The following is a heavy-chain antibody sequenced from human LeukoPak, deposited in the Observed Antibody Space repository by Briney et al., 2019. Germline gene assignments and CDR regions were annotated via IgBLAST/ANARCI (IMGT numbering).Heavy chain of an antibody. D-gene: IGHD4-17*01. J-gene: IGHJ4*02. V-gene: IGHV3-23*01. CDR2: ISGDGVYA. CDR1: GFTFSRYA. Sequence: GGSLRLSCAASGFTFSRYAMTWVRHTPEKGLEWVSAISGDGVYAYYTDSVRGRFTSSRDNSKNTLFLQMNSLRAEDTAIYFCAKNYADSRPFYDSWGQGILVIVSS. CDR3: AKNYADSRPFYDS.